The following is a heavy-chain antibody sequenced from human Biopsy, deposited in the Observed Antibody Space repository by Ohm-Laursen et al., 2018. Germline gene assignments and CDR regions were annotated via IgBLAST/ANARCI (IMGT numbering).Heavy chain of an antibody. CDR3: ARAGVGSDGTDSYYYGMDV. V-gene: IGHV1-46*01. D-gene: IGHD5-24*01. CDR2: ISPSGATT. CDR1: GNTFATYH. Sequence: ASVKVSCNASGNTFATYHIHWVRQAPGQGLEWMGVISPSGATTSSSQKFQGRITMTRDTSTGTVYMDLNSLGSEDTAVYYCARAGVGSDGTDSYYYGMDVWGPGTTVTVSS. J-gene: IGHJ6*02.